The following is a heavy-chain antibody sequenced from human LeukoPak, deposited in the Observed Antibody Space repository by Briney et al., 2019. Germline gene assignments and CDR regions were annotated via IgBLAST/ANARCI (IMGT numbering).Heavy chain of an antibody. J-gene: IGHJ4*02. CDR3: ARGSADCGDDCFNYFDY. CDR2: IYYSGST. V-gene: IGHV4-59*01. D-gene: IGHD2-21*01. Sequence: SETLSLTCTVSGDSISSYYWSWIRQPPGKGLEWIGSIYYSGSTNYNPSLKSRVTISVDTSKNQFSLKLTSVTAADTAVYYCARGSADCGDDCFNYFDYWGQGTLVTVSS. CDR1: GDSISSYY.